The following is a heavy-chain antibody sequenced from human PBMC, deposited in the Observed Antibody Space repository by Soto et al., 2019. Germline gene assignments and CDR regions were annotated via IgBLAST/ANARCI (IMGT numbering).Heavy chain of an antibody. CDR2: ISYDGSNK. J-gene: IGHJ6*02. CDR3: AKSLNYDFWSGNYGMDV. V-gene: IGHV3-30*18. CDR1: GFTFSSYG. Sequence: GGSLRLSCAASGFTFSSYGMHWVRQAPGKWLEWVAVISYDGSNKYYADSVKGRFTISRDNSKNTLYLQMNSLRAEDTAVYYCAKSLNYDFWSGNYGMDVWGQGXTVTVPS. D-gene: IGHD3-3*01.